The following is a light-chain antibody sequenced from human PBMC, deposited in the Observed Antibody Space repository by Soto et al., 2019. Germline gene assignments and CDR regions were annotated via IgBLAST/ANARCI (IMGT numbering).Light chain of an antibody. Sequence: QSVQTQPPSASGTPGQRVTISCSGSSSNIGSNTVNWYQQLPGTAPKLLIYSNNQRPSGVPDRFSGSKSGTSASLAISGLQSEDEADYYRAAWDDSLNGVVFGGGTKLTVL. CDR1: SSNIGSNT. J-gene: IGLJ2*01. CDR2: SNN. CDR3: AAWDDSLNGVV. V-gene: IGLV1-44*01.